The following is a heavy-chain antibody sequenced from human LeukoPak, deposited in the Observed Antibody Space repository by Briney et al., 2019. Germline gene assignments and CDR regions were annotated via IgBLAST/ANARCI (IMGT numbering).Heavy chain of an antibody. V-gene: IGHV4-4*07. CDR1: GGSISGYY. CDR3: ARVRGHYGSGPYNWFDP. D-gene: IGHD3-10*01. J-gene: IGHJ5*02. Sequence: SETLSLTCSVSGGSISGYYWTWIRQPAGKGLEWIGRIFSDGSTNYNPSLKSRVTMSVDTSKDQFSLKLSSVTAADTAVYYCARVRGHYGSGPYNWFDPWGQGTLVTVSS. CDR2: IFSDGST.